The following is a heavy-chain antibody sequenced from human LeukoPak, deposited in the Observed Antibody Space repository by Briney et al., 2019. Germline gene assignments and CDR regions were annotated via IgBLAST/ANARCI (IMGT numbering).Heavy chain of an antibody. CDR3: AGLYYYYGMDV. J-gene: IGHJ6*02. CDR1: GFTFSSYG. Sequence: GGSLRLSCAASGFTFSSYGMPWVRQAPGKGLEWVAVISYDGSNKYYADSVKGRFTISRDNSKNTLYLQMNSLRAEDTAVYYCAGLYYYYGMDVWGQGTTVTVSS. V-gene: IGHV3-30*03. CDR2: ISYDGSNK.